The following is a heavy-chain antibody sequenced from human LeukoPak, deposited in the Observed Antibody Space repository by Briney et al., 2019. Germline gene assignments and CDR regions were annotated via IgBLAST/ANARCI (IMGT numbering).Heavy chain of an antibody. V-gene: IGHV4-59*01. CDR3: AGGGYCSSSSCFAPLFDW. Sequence: SETLSLTCTVSGASISRYYWSWIRRSPGKGLEWIGYIYNSETTNYNPSLKSRVAMSLYTSRSQFSLRLRSVTAADTALYFCAGGGYCSSSSCFAPLFDWWGRGTLVTVSS. CDR2: IYNSETT. D-gene: IGHD2-2*01. J-gene: IGHJ4*02. CDR1: GASISRYY.